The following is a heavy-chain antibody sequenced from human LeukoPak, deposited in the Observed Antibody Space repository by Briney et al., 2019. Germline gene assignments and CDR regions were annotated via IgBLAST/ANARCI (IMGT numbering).Heavy chain of an antibody. CDR1: GYTFTSYG. J-gene: IGHJ2*01. CDR2: ISAYNGNT. CDR3: ARVEDYYGSGSRTPRWYFDL. Sequence: ASVKVSCKASGYTFTSYGISWVRQAPGQGIEWMGWISAYNGNTNYAQKLQGRVTMTTDTSTSTAYMELRSLRSDDTAVYYCARVEDYYGSGSRTPRWYFDLWGRGTLVTVSS. V-gene: IGHV1-18*01. D-gene: IGHD3-10*01.